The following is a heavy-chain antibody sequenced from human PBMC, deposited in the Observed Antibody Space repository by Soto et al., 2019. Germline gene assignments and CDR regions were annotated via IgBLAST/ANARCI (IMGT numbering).Heavy chain of an antibody. Sequence: QVQLQESGPGLVKPSETLSLTCTVSGGSISSYYWSWIRQPPGKGLEWIGYIYYSGSTNYNPSLKSRLTISVDTSKNQFSLKLSSVTAADTAVYYCAGSGSYYNVRYYYYYGMDVWGQGTTVTVSS. CDR1: GGSISSYY. D-gene: IGHD3-10*01. V-gene: IGHV4-59*01. J-gene: IGHJ6*02. CDR2: IYYSGST. CDR3: AGSGSYYNVRYYYYYGMDV.